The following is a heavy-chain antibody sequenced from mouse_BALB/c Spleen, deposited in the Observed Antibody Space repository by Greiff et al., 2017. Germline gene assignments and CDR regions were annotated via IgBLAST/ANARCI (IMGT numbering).Heavy chain of an antibody. V-gene: IGHV1-83*01. CDR2: YPGGGYTN. J-gene: IGHJ1*01. D-gene: IGHD1-2*01. CDR3: RCTTATGYFDG. CDR1: YTFTDYNM. Sequence: VQLQQSGPELVKPGASVKIPCKASGYTFTDYNMDWVKQSHGKSLEWIGDIYPGGGYTNYNEKFKGKATLTADTSSSTAYMQLSSLTSEDSAVYFCARCTTATGYFDGWGAGTTVTVSS.